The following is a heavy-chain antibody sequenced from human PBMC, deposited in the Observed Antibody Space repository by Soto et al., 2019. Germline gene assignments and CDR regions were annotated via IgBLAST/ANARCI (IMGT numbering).Heavy chain of an antibody. J-gene: IGHJ4*02. CDR1: GLTFSNYA. V-gene: IGHV3-23*01. CDR2: ISNSGGST. D-gene: IGHD3-10*01. Sequence: EVQLLESGGGLVQPGGSLRLSCAASGLTFSNYAMNWVRQAPGKGLEWVSAISNSGGSTYDADSVKGRFTISRDNSKNTLYLQMNSLRAEDTAVYYCAKAHRYGSGSGDYWGQETLVTVSS. CDR3: AKAHRYGSGSGDY.